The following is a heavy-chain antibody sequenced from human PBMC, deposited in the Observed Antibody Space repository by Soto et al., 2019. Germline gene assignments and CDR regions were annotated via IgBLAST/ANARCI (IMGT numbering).Heavy chain of an antibody. CDR1: GFTFSSYS. Sequence: PGGSLRLSCAASGFTFSSYSMNWVRQAPGKGLEWVSSISSSSSYIYYADSVKGRFTISRDNAKNSLYLQMNSLRAEDTAVYYCARELTSRIFGVVIMLADYMDVWGKGTTVTVSS. CDR2: ISSSSSYI. D-gene: IGHD3-3*02. CDR3: ARELTSRIFGVVIMLADYMDV. V-gene: IGHV3-21*01. J-gene: IGHJ6*03.